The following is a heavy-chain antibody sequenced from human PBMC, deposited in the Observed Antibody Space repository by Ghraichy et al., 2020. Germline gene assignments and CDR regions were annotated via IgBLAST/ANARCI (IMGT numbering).Heavy chain of an antibody. CDR2: ISGSGGST. Sequence: GGSLRLSCAASGFTFSIYAMSWVRQAPGKGLEWVSAISGSGGSTSYADSVKGRFTISRDNSKNTLYLQMNSLRAEDTAVYYCAKAPGSAIFGVIISDHYFHYWGQGTLVTVSS. CDR1: GFTFSIYA. J-gene: IGHJ4*02. V-gene: IGHV3-23*01. CDR3: AKAPGSAIFGVIISDHYFHY. D-gene: IGHD3-3*01.